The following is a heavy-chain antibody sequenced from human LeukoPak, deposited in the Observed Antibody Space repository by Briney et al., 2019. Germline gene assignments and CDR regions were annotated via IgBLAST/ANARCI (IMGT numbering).Heavy chain of an antibody. CDR2: TNRDDSDT. Sequence: GGSLRLSCAASGFTFSSHWMHWVRQAPGKGLVWVSRTNRDDSDTSYADSVKGRFTISRDKAKSTLYLQMNSLRVEDTAVCYRARSANYFDTSGQDYWGQGTLVTVSS. J-gene: IGHJ4*02. V-gene: IGHV3-74*01. CDR1: GFTFSSHW. D-gene: IGHD3-22*01. CDR3: ARSANYFDTSGQDY.